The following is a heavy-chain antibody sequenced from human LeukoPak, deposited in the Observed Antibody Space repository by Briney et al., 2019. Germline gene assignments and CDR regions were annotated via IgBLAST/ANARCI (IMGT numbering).Heavy chain of an antibody. CDR1: GYTFTSYA. CDR3: ARDATYCRGITCSYYGLDV. CDR2: MNAGNGNT. V-gene: IGHV1-3*01. D-gene: IGHD2-15*01. Sequence: ASVKVSCKASGYTFTSYAMHWVRQAPGQGLEWMGWMNAGNGNTKYSQKFQGRVSISRDTSATTAYMELSSLTSEDTAVYYCARDATYCRGITCSYYGLDVWGQGTTVTVSS. J-gene: IGHJ6*02.